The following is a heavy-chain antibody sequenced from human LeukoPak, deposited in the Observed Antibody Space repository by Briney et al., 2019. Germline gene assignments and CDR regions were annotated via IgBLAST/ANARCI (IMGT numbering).Heavy chain of an antibody. CDR2: IIPIFGKA. CDR3: ARDLVAGIPAFDY. V-gene: IGHV1-69*05. Sequence: SVKLSFKASGGTFSSYAIRWGRHAPGQGLEWVGRIIPIFGKASYAQKFQGRVTITTDESTSTASMALSSLRSEDTAVYYCARDLVAGIPAFDYWGERTLVTVSS. J-gene: IGHJ4*02. CDR1: GGTFSSYA. D-gene: IGHD6-19*01.